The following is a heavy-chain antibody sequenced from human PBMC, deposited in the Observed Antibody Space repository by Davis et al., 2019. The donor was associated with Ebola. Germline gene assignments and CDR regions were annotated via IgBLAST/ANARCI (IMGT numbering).Heavy chain of an antibody. CDR2: ISGSGGST. CDR1: GFTFSSYA. V-gene: IGHV3-23*01. Sequence: GESLKISCAASGFTFSSYAMSWVRQAPGKGLEWVSAISGSGGSTYYADSVKGRFTISRDNSKNTLYLQMNSLRAEDTAVYYCARDRRATTYYFDYWGQGTLVTVSS. CDR3: ARDRRATTYYFDY. J-gene: IGHJ4*02. D-gene: IGHD1-26*01.